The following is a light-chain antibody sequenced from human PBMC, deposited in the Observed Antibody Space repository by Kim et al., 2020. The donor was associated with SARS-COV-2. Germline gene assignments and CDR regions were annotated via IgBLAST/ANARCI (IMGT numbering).Light chain of an antibody. CDR2: EVS. Sequence: GQRVTVSCTGSSSNIGTGYDVHWYQQLPGKAPKLMIYEVSNRPSGVPDRFSGSKSGNTASLTISGLQAEDEADYYCSSYTSSTTYVFGTGTKVTVL. CDR3: SSYTSSTTYV. J-gene: IGLJ1*01. V-gene: IGLV2-18*02. CDR1: SSNIGTGYD.